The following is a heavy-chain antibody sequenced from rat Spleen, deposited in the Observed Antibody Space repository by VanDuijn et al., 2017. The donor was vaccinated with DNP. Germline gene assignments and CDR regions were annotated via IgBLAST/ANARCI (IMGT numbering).Heavy chain of an antibody. CDR1: GFSLTDNS. V-gene: IGHV2-19*01. Sequence: VQLKESGPGLVQPSQTLSLTCTVSGFSLTDNSAHWVRQPPGKGLEWMGRIQSGGSTDYNSALKSRLSISRDTTKSQVLLKMNSLQTEDTAMYFCARTGDYSSFYVMDAWGQGASVTVSS. CDR3: ARTGDYSSFYVMDA. D-gene: IGHD1-2*01. CDR2: IQSGGST. J-gene: IGHJ4*01.